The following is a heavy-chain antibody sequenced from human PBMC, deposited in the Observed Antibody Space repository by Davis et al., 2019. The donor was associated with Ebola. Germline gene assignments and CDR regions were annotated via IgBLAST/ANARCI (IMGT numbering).Heavy chain of an antibody. CDR1: GGSISSSSYY. CDR3: ARGHTYGPMVYGLDV. CDR2: IYYSGST. D-gene: IGHD5-18*01. V-gene: IGHV4-39*01. Sequence: SETLSLTCTVSGGSISSSSYYWGWIRQPPGKGLEWIGNIYYSGSTYYNPSLKSRITISVDTSKNQFSLRLNSVTAADTAVYYCARGHTYGPMVYGLDVWGQGTTVTVSS. J-gene: IGHJ6*02.